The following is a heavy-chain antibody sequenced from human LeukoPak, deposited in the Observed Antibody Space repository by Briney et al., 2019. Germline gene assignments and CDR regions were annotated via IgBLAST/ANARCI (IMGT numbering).Heavy chain of an antibody. CDR2: IMPIFGTA. V-gene: IGHV1-69*13. CDR1: GGTFSSYA. Sequence: SVKVSCKASGGTFSSYAISWVRQAPGQGLEWMGGIMPIFGTANYAQKFQGRVTITADESTSTAYMELSSLRSEDTAVYYCARDSGLYYYDSSGPNDAFDIWGQGTMVTVSS. CDR3: ARDSGLYYYDSSGPNDAFDI. J-gene: IGHJ3*02. D-gene: IGHD3-22*01.